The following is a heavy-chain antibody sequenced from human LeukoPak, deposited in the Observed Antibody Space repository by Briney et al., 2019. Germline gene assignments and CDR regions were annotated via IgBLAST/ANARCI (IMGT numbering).Heavy chain of an antibody. J-gene: IGHJ6*03. V-gene: IGHV4-4*07. CDR3: ARASTRPDAARYYYYYMDV. D-gene: IGHD2-2*01. Sequence: SETLSLTCTVSGGSISSYYWSWIRQPAGKGLEWIGRIYTSGSTNYNPSLKSRVTMSVDTSKNQFSLKLSSVTAADTAVYYCARASTRPDAARYYYYYMDVWGKGTTVTVSS. CDR1: GGSISSYY. CDR2: IYTSGST.